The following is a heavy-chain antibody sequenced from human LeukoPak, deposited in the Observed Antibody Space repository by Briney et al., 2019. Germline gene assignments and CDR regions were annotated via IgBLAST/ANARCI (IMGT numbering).Heavy chain of an antibody. J-gene: IGHJ3*02. CDR1: GFTFSSYA. CDR3: ARDPSDYDYVWGSYRYTGNAFDI. D-gene: IGHD3-16*02. Sequence: GGSLRLSCAASGFTFSSYAMHWVRQAPGKGLEWVAVISYDGSNKYHADSVKGRFTISRDNSKNTLYLQMNSLRAEDTAVYYCARDPSDYDYVWGSYRYTGNAFDIWGQGTMVTVSS. V-gene: IGHV3-30-3*01. CDR2: ISYDGSNK.